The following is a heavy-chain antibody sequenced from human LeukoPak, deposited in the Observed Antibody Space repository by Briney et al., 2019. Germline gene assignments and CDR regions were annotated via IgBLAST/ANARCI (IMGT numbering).Heavy chain of an antibody. V-gene: IGHV4-34*01. Sequence: PSETLSLTCAVYGGSSSGYYWSWIRQPPGKGLEWIGEINHSGSTNYNPSLKSRVTISVDTSKNQFSLKLSSVTAADTAVYYCATLRGGDYGDSRPRDYWGQGTLVTVSS. J-gene: IGHJ4*02. CDR1: GGSSSGYY. CDR3: ATLRGGDYGDSRPRDY. CDR2: INHSGST. D-gene: IGHD4-17*01.